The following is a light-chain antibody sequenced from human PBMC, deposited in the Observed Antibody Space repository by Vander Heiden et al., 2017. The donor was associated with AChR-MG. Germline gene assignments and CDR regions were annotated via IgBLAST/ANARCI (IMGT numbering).Light chain of an antibody. Sequence: DIQMTQSPSTLSASVGDRVSIPCRASQSISSWLAWYQHKPGRTPKLLIYKASSLESGVPSRFSGSGSGTEFTLTISSLQPDDFATYYCQQDNSYPWTFGQGTKVEIK. CDR3: QQDNSYPWT. V-gene: IGKV1-5*03. CDR2: KAS. J-gene: IGKJ1*01. CDR1: QSISSW.